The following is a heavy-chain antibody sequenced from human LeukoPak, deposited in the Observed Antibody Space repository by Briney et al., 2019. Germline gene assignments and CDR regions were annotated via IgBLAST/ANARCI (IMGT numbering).Heavy chain of an antibody. CDR1: GFTFSSYN. Sequence: GGSLRLSCAASGFTFSSYNMNWVRQAPGKGLEWVSSTSSSSDYIYYADSVKGRFTISRDNAKNSLYLQMKSLRAEDTAVYYCARGKTSQNIVTRKTYNWFDPWGQGTLVTVPS. J-gene: IGHJ5*02. CDR2: TSSSSDYI. CDR3: ARGKTSQNIVTRKTYNWFDP. D-gene: IGHD2/OR15-2a*01. V-gene: IGHV3-21*01.